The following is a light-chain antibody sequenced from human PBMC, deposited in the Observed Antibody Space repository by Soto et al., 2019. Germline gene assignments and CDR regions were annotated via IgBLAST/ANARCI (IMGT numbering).Light chain of an antibody. CDR2: DVS. J-gene: IGLJ2*01. CDR1: SNDVGGYNY. Sequence: QSALTQPRSVSGSPGQSVTISCTGTSNDVGGYNYVSWYQHHPGKAPKLMIYDVSKRPSGVPDRFSGSKSGNTASLTISGLQAEDEADYYCCSYAGSYTRVFGGGTKVTVL. CDR3: CSYAGSYTRV. V-gene: IGLV2-11*01.